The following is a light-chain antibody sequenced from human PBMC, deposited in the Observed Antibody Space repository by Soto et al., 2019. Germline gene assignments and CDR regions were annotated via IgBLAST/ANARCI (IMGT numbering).Light chain of an antibody. V-gene: IGKV1-39*01. CDR2: AAS. CDR1: QSISSY. CDR3: QRSYSSPLT. Sequence: DIQMTQSPSSLSATVGDTVTITCRASQSISSYLNWYHQKPGKAPNVLIYAASRLQSGVPSRFSGSGSGADSTLTISSLQPEDIGIYYCQRSYSSPLTFGGGTKVEIK. J-gene: IGKJ4*01.